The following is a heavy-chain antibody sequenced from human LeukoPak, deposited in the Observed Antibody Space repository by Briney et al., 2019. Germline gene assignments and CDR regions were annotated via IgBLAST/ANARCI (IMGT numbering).Heavy chain of an antibody. J-gene: IGHJ4*02. D-gene: IGHD3-16*01. CDR1: GFTVSSNY. V-gene: IGHV3-66*01. Sequence: PGGSLRLSCAASGFTVSSNYMSWVRQAPGKGLEWVSVIYPAGSTYYADSVKGRFTISRDNSKNTLYLQMNSLRAEDTAVYYCAREGDYYFDYWGQGTLVTVSS. CDR3: AREGDYYFDY. CDR2: IYPAGST.